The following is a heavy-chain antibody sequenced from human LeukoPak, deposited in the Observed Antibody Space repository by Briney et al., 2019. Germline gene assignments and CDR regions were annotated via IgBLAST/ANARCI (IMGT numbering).Heavy chain of an antibody. V-gene: IGHV3-23*01. CDR1: GYTFSNYA. D-gene: IGHD2-21*02. CDR2: ISGSAYAT. J-gene: IGHJ4*02. CDR3: ARNGGDWQRYYFEL. Sequence: PGGSLILSCAASGYTFSNYAMGWVRQPPGKGLEWVSTISGSAYATYYADSVKGRFTISRDNSKNTLYLQLSTLRAEDTAIYYCARNGGDWQRYYFELWGQGSLVTVSS.